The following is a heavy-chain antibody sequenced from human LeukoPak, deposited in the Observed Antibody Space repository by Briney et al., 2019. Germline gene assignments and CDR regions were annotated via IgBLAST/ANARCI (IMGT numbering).Heavy chain of an antibody. J-gene: IGHJ5*02. Sequence: SETLSLTCAVYGGSFSGYYWSWIRQPPGKGLEWIGYIYYSGSTNYNPSLKSRVTISVDTSKNQFSLKLSSVTAADTAVYYCARGGAYYDILTGYSYNWFDPWGQGTLVTVSS. CDR1: GGSFSGYY. CDR2: IYYSGST. CDR3: ARGGAYYDILTGYSYNWFDP. D-gene: IGHD3-9*01. V-gene: IGHV4-59*01.